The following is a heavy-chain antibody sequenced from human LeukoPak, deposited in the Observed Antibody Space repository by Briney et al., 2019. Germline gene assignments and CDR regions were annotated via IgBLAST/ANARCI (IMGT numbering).Heavy chain of an antibody. J-gene: IGHJ4*02. CDR2: MYYSGSN. CDR1: GGSISNYY. D-gene: IGHD1-1*01. Sequence: SETLSLTCTVSGGSISNYYWSWIRQPPGKGLEWIGYMYYSGSNSYNPSLKSRVTISVDTSKNQFSLKLSSVTAADTAVYYCARHTPFGTTGTTFDYWGQGSLVTVS. CDR3: ARHTPFGTTGTTFDY. V-gene: IGHV4-59*08.